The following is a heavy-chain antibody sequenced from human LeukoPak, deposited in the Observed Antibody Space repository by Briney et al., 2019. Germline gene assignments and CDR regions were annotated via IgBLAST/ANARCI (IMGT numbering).Heavy chain of an antibody. D-gene: IGHD3-3*01. V-gene: IGHV4-34*01. CDR1: GGSFSGYY. Sequence: PSETLSLTCAGYGGSFSGYYWSWIRQPPGKGLEWIGEINHSGSTNYNPSLKSRVTISVDTSKNQFSLKLSSVTAADTAVYYCARGTLDPILDYWGQGTLVTVSS. CDR2: INHSGST. J-gene: IGHJ4*02. CDR3: ARGTLDPILDY.